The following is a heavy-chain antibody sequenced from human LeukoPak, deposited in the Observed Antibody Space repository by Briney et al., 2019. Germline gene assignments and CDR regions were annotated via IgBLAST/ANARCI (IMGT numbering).Heavy chain of an antibody. D-gene: IGHD4-17*01. CDR3: AREDDYGDWFDP. J-gene: IGHJ5*02. CDR2: MNPNSGNT. Sequence: ASVKVSCKASGYTFTSYDINWVRQATGRGLEWMGWMNPNSGNTGYAQKFQGRVTITRNTSISTAYMELSSLRSEDTAVYYCAREDDYGDWFDPWGQGTLVTVSS. V-gene: IGHV1-8*03. CDR1: GYTFTSYD.